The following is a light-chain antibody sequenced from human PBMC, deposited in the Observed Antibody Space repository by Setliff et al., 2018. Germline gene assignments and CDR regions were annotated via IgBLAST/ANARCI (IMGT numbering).Light chain of an antibody. Sequence: QSVLAQPASVSGSLGQSITISCTGTSNDVGGYNYVSWYKQHPGEAPQLMIYAVTKRPSGVSHRFSGSKSGKAASLTISGLQAEDEADYYCCSYVRGSAYVFGTGTKVTVL. CDR3: CSYVRGSAYV. CDR2: AVT. J-gene: IGLJ1*01. CDR1: SNDVGGYNY. V-gene: IGLV2-14*03.